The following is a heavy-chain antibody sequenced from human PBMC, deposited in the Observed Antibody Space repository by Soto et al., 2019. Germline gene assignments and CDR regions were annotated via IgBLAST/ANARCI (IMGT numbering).Heavy chain of an antibody. D-gene: IGHD6-13*01. CDR3: ARVRSSRVTSGTGVLDHFDY. J-gene: IGHJ4*02. Sequence: QVQLVQSGGEVRRPGTSMKVSCKASGYTCTGFGITWVRQAPGQGLEWMGWISTFNGNKNYAVNLQDRITMSTDTSTSTAYMELRSLRSDDTAVFYCARVRSSRVTSGTGVLDHFDYWGQGTLITVSS. CDR2: ISTFNGNK. CDR1: GYTCTGFG. V-gene: IGHV1-18*01.